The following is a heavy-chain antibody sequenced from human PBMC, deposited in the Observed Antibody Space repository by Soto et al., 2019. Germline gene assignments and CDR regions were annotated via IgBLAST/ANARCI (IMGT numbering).Heavy chain of an antibody. Sequence: QVQLVQSGAEVKKPGSSVKVSCKASGGTFSSYSINWVRQAPGQGLEWMGGIIPIFGTENNAQKFQGRVTITADESATTVYMELSSLRSEDTAVYYCARAPNILTVKYYCDYWGQGTLVTVSS. J-gene: IGHJ4*02. V-gene: IGHV1-69*01. CDR3: ARAPNILTVKYYCDY. CDR2: IIPIFGTE. D-gene: IGHD3-9*01. CDR1: GGTFSSYS.